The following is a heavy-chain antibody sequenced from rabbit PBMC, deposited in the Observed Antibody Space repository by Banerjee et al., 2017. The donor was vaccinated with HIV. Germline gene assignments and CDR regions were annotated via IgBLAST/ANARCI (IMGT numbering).Heavy chain of an antibody. CDR1: GIDFNSYG. CDR2: IYPGFGIS. D-gene: IGHD8-1*01. J-gene: IGHJ4*01. Sequence: QEQLEESGGDLVKPEGSLTLTCKASGIDFNSYGINWVRQAPGKGPEWIAYIYPGFGISNYANSVKGRFTISSDNAQNTVFLQMTRLTASDTATYFCARTDSTYYLFNLRGPGTLVTVS. V-gene: IGHV1S47*01. CDR3: ARTDSTYYLFNL.